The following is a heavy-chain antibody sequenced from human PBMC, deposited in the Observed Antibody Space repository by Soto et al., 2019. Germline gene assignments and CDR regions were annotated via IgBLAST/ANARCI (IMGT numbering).Heavy chain of an antibody. CDR3: ARDLFCGGAPACRDMDV. CDR2: ISGYNGNT. J-gene: IGHJ6*02. CDR1: GYSFSAYS. Sequence: GASVKVSCKTSGYSFSAYSITWVRQAPGQGLEWMGRISGYNGNTNYARTLRGRLTLTTDTSTSTAYMELRSLRSDDTAVYYCARDLFCGGAPACRDMDVWGQGTTVTVYS. D-gene: IGHD2-21*01. V-gene: IGHV1-18*04.